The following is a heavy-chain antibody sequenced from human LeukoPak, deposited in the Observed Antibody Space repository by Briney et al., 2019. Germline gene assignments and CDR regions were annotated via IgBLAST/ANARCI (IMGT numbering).Heavy chain of an antibody. CDR2: ISSSSSYI. CDR1: GFTFSSYS. CDR3: ARDLSGGDYDRYPNLSDY. J-gene: IGHJ4*02. D-gene: IGHD4-17*01. V-gene: IGHV3-21*01. Sequence: PGGSLRLSCAASGFTFSSYSMNWVRQAPGKGLEWVSSISSSSSYIYYADSVKGRFTISRDNAKNSLYLQMNSLRAEDAAVYYCARDLSGGDYDRYPNLSDYWGQGTLVTVSS.